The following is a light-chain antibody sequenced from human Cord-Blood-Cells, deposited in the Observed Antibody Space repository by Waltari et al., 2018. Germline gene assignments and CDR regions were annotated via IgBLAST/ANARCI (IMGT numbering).Light chain of an antibody. CDR3: QQRSNWPPSLT. CDR1: QIVSSY. Sequence: IVLTQSPATLSLSPGDRATLSFRARQIVSSYLAWYQQKPGQAPRLLIYDASIRATGIPARFSGSVSGTDFTLTISRLELEDFAVYYCQQRSNWPPSLTFGGGTKVEIK. V-gene: IGKV3-11*01. CDR2: DAS. J-gene: IGKJ4*01.